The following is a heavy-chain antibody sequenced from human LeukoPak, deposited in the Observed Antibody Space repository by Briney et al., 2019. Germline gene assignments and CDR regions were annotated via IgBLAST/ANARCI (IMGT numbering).Heavy chain of an antibody. V-gene: IGHV3-23*01. CDR3: AKAPVTSCRGAYCYPLDS. J-gene: IGHJ4*02. CDR2: KSSSDAGT. Sequence: PGGSLRLSCAASGFTLSTCAMSWVRQTPGKGLEWVAAKSSSDAGTYHADAVRGRFTISRDNSKNTLYLQMNSLRAEDAAVYFCAKAPVTSCRGAYCYPLDSWGQGTLVTVSS. CDR1: GFTLSTCA. D-gene: IGHD2-21*01.